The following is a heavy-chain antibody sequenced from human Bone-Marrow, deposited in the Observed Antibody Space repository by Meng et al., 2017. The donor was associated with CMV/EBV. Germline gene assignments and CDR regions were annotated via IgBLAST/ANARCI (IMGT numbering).Heavy chain of an antibody. J-gene: IGHJ4*02. CDR3: AKGHIVVVPPALDN. Sequence: GGSLRLFCVASGFTFTPYTMTWVRQAPGKGLEWVSSISSGNSYIYYGKSLMGRFTISRDNSNNTLYLRMDSLRAEDTAVYFCAKGHIVVVPPALDNWGQGTLVTVSS. D-gene: IGHD2-2*01. V-gene: IGHV3-21*04. CDR2: ISSGNSYI. CDR1: GFTFTPYT.